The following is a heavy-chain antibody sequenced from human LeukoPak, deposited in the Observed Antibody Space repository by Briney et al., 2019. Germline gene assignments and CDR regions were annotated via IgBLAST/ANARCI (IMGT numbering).Heavy chain of an antibody. D-gene: IGHD2-2*01. CDR2: IYYSGIT. CDR1: GGSISSSSFY. Sequence: SETLSLTCTLSGGSISSSSFYWGWIRQPPGKGLECIGTIYYSGITYYNSSLKSRVTISVDTSKNQFSLKLSSVTAADTAVYFCARTGPAAGRPDAFDIWGQGTMVTVSS. V-gene: IGHV4-39*07. J-gene: IGHJ3*02. CDR3: ARTGPAAGRPDAFDI.